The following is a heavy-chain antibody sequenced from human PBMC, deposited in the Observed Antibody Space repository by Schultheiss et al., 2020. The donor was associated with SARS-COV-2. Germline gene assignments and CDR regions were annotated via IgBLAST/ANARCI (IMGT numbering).Heavy chain of an antibody. V-gene: IGHV4-39*01. CDR3: ARHRSYCGGDCYIHWFDP. CDR1: GGSISSSSYY. J-gene: IGHJ5*02. Sequence: SETLSLTCTVSGGSISSSSYYWGWIRQPPGKGLEWIGYIYYRGSTNYNPSLKSRVTISVDTSKNQFSLKLSSVTAADTAIYYCARHRSYCGGDCYIHWFDPWGQGTLVTVSS. CDR2: IYYRGST. D-gene: IGHD2-21*01.